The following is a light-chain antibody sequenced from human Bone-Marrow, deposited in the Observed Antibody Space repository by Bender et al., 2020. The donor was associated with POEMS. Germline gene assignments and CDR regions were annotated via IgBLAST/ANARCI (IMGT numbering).Light chain of an antibody. CDR1: SSDVGGDYS. CDR3: CSYAGTYYV. V-gene: IGLV2-11*01. Sequence: QSALTQPASVSGSPGQSVTISCTGTSSDVGGDYSVSWYQQHPGKAPKLMIHDVSHRPSGISHRFSASKSANTASLTISGLQAEDEASYYCCSYAGTYYVFGTGTKVTVL. J-gene: IGLJ1*01. CDR2: DVS.